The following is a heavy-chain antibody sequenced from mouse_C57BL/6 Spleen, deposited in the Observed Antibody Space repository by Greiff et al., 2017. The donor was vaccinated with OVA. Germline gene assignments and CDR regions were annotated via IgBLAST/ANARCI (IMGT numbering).Heavy chain of an antibody. D-gene: IGHD1-1*01. CDR1: GYAFSSYW. Sequence: VQLQQSGAELVKPGASVKISCKASGYAFSSYWMNWVKQRPGKGLELIGQIYPGDGDTNYNGKFKGKATLTADKASSTAYMQLSSLTSEDSEVYLCAMTVLRYFCYWGQGTTLTVSS. J-gene: IGHJ2*01. CDR3: AMTVLRYFCY. V-gene: IGHV1-80*01. CDR2: IYPGDGDT.